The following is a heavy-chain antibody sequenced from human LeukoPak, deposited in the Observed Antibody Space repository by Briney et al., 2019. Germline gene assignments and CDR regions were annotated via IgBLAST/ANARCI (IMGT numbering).Heavy chain of an antibody. CDR1: GYTLTELS. J-gene: IGHJ3*02. D-gene: IGHD6-13*01. CDR3: ATRMLKQQRVVDDAFDI. V-gene: IGHV1-24*01. CDR2: FDPEDGET. Sequence: ASVKVSCKVSGYTLTELSMHWVRQAPGKGLEWMGGFDPEDGETIYAQKFQGRVTMTEDTSTDTAYMELSSLRSEDTAVYYCATRMLKQQRVVDDAFDIWGQGTMVTVSS.